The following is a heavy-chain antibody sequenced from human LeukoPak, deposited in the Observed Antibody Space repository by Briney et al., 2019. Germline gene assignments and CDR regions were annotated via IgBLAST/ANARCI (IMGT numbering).Heavy chain of an antibody. CDR2: INHSGST. J-gene: IGHJ4*02. CDR3: ARVGEGRYFDWLFDDY. CDR1: GFTFSNAW. Sequence: PGGSLRLSCAASGFTFSNAWMSWVRQAPGKGLEWVGEINHSGSTNYNPSLKSRVTISVDPSKNQFSLKLSSVTAADTAVYYWARVGEGRYFDWLFDDYWGQGTLVSVSS. D-gene: IGHD3-9*01. V-gene: IGHV4-34*01.